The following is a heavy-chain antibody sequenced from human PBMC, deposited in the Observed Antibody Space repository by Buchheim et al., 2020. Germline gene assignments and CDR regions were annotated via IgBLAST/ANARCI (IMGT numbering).Heavy chain of an antibody. D-gene: IGHD2-15*01. V-gene: IGHV3-74*01. Sequence: EVQLVESGGGLVQPGGSLRLSCAASGFAFSSYWMHWVRQAPGKGLVWVSRINSDGSSTSNADSMKGRFTISRDSAKNTLYLQMNSLRAEDTAVYYCVRDRGCGGGSCLYGMDVWGQGTT. CDR3: VRDRGCGGGSCLYGMDV. CDR1: GFAFSSYW. J-gene: IGHJ6*02. CDR2: INSDGSST.